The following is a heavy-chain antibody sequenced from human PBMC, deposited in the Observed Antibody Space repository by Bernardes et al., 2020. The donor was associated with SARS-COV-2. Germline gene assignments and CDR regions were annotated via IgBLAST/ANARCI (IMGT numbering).Heavy chain of an antibody. V-gene: IGHV3-9*01. Sequence: GGSLRLSCAASGFTFDDYAMPWVRQAPGKGLEWVSGISWNSGSIGYADSVKGRFTISRDNAKNSLYLQMNSLRAEDTALYYCAKADYDSSVRVAFDIWGQGTMVTVSS. CDR3: AKADYDSSVRVAFDI. J-gene: IGHJ3*02. D-gene: IGHD3-22*01. CDR1: GFTFDDYA. CDR2: ISWNSGSI.